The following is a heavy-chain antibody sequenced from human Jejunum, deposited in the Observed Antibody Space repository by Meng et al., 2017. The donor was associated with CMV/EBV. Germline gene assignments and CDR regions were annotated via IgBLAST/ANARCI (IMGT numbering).Heavy chain of an antibody. J-gene: IGHJ4*02. D-gene: IGHD6-19*01. V-gene: IGHV1-2*06. CDR1: ASTFSGYY. Sequence: SCKASASTFSGYYSHRVRQAPGQGLQSMGRMNPNAGATFYAQNFQGRVTMTRDTSINTAYVQLSRLRSDDTAIYCCARDRAGELYSWGQGTLVTVSS. CDR2: MNPNAGAT. CDR3: ARDRAGELYS.